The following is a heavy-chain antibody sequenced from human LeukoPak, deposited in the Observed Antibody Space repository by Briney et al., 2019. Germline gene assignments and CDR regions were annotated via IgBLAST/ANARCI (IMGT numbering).Heavy chain of an antibody. V-gene: IGHV4-4*02. CDR2: IYHSGST. J-gene: IGHJ4*02. D-gene: IGHD5-24*01. CDR1: GGPISSSNW. CDR3: ARGSPSKGWLQFG. Sequence: PSETLSLTCAVSGGPISSSNWWSWVRQPPGKGLEWIGEIYHSGSTNYNPSLKSRVTISVDKSKNQFSLKLSSVTAADTAVYYCARGSPSKGWLQFGRGQGTLVTVSS.